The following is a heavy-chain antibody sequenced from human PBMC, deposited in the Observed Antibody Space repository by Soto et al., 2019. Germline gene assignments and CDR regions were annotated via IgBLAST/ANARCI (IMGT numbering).Heavy chain of an antibody. CDR3: THRGQRYCSGGSCYGYYYYMDV. CDR1: GFSLSTSGVG. Sequence: QITLKESGPTLVKPTQTLTLTCTFSGFSLSTSGVGVGWIRQPPGKALEWLALIYWDDDKRYSPSLKSKLTITKDTSKNQVVLTMTNMDPVDTATYYCTHRGQRYCSGGSCYGYYYYMDVWGNGTTVTVAS. D-gene: IGHD2-15*01. J-gene: IGHJ6*03. CDR2: IYWDDDK. V-gene: IGHV2-5*02.